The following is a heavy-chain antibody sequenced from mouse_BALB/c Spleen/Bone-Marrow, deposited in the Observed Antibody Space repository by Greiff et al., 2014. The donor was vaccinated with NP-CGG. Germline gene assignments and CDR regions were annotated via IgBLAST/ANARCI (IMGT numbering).Heavy chain of an antibody. CDR1: GFSLTDYG. Sequence: VQLQESGPGLVAPSQSLSITCTVSGFSLTDYGVSWIRQPPGKGLEWLGVIWGGGIIYYNSTLKSRLSISKDNSKSQVFLKMNSLQTDDTAMYYCAKHDTTVVLDYWGQGTTLTVSS. CDR3: AKHDTTVVLDY. CDR2: IWGGGII. J-gene: IGHJ2*01. D-gene: IGHD1-1*01. V-gene: IGHV2-6-5*01.